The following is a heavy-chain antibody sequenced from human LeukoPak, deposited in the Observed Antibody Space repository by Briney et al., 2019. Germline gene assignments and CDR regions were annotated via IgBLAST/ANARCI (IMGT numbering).Heavy chain of an antibody. CDR3: AKEKRQLLWFGELFV. V-gene: IGHV3-23*01. Sequence: GGSLRLSCAASGFTFSSYAMSWARQAPGRGLEWVSAINGSGGSTYYADSVKGRFTIPRDNSKDTLYLQMNSLRAEDTAVYYCAKEKRQLLWFGELFVWGQGTLVTVSS. CDR2: INGSGGST. J-gene: IGHJ4*02. CDR1: GFTFSSYA. D-gene: IGHD3-10*01.